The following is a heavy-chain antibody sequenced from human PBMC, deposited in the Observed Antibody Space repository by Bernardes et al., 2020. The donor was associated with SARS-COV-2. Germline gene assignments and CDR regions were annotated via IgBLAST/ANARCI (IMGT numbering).Heavy chain of an antibody. CDR1: GYSFTTYW. V-gene: IGHV5-51*01. CDR3: ARTPASDWLDP. J-gene: IGHJ5*02. CDR2: IYPGDSET. Sequence: GESLKISCKGSGYSFTTYWIGWVRQMPGKGLEWMGIIYPGDSETRYSPSFQGQVTISADKSISTAYLQWSSLKASDTAIYYCARTPASDWLDPWGQGTLVTVSS.